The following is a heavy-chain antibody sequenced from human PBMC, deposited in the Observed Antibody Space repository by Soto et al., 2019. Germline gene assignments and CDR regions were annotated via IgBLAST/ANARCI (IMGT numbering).Heavy chain of an antibody. CDR2: ISYDGSNK. V-gene: IGHV3-30-3*01. Sequence: QVQLVESGGGVVQPGRSLRLSCAASGFTFSSYAMHWVRQAPGKGLEWVAVISYDGSNKYYADSVKGRFTISRDNSKNTLYLQMNSLRAEDTAVYYCARVHTVTTFYGMDVW. J-gene: IGHJ6*01. CDR1: GFTFSSYA. CDR3: ARVHTVTTFYGMDV. D-gene: IGHD4-4*01.